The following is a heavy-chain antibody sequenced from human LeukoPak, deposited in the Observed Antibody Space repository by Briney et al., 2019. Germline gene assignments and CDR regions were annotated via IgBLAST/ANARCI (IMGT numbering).Heavy chain of an antibody. CDR1: GFTFSDYE. D-gene: IGHD2/OR15-2a*01. CDR2: ISTSGSII. CDR3: ARGSGAYFRGN. V-gene: IGHV3-48*03. Sequence: GGSLRLSCAASGFTFSDYEMNWVRQAPGKGLEWVSHISTSGSIIHYADSVEGRFTTSRDNAKNSLYLQMNSLRAEDTALYYCARGSGAYFRGNWGQGTLVTVSS. J-gene: IGHJ4*02.